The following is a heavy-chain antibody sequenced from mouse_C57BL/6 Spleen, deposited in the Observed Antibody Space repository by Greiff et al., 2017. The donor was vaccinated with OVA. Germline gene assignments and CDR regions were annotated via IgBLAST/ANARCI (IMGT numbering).Heavy chain of an antibody. Sequence: QVQLKQSGAELVRPGASVTLSCKASGYTFTDYEMHWVKQTPVHGLEWIGAIDPETGGTAYNQKFKGKAILTADKSSSTAYMELRSLTSEDSAVYYCTRLLTGSDWYFDVWGTGTTVTVSS. CDR3: TRLLTGSDWYFDV. J-gene: IGHJ1*03. D-gene: IGHD4-1*01. CDR2: IDPETGGT. CDR1: GYTFTDYE. V-gene: IGHV1-15*01.